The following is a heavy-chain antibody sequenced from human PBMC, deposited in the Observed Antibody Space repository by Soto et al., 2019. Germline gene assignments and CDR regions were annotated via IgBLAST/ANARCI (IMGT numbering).Heavy chain of an antibody. CDR2: IIPIFGTA. CDR1: GGTFSSYA. J-gene: IGHJ5*02. Sequence: SVKVSCKASGGTFSSYAISWVRQAPGQGLEWMGGIIPIFGTANYAQKCQGRVTITADESTSTAYMELSSLRSEDTAVYYCARDWARRGYSYDWFDPWGQGTLVTVSS. CDR3: ARDWARRGYSYDWFDP. V-gene: IGHV1-69*13. D-gene: IGHD5-18*01.